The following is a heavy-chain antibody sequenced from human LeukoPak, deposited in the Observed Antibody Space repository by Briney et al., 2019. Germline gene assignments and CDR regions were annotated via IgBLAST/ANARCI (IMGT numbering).Heavy chain of an antibody. D-gene: IGHD3-10*01. CDR2: INPNSGGT. CDR3: AGGSAMVRGVINDGFDI. Sequence: ASVKVSCKASGYTFTDYYMHWVRQAPGQGLEWMGWINPNSGGTNYAQKFQGRVTMTRDTSISTAYMELSRLTSDDTAVYYCAGGSAMVRGVINDGFDIWGQGTMVTVSS. V-gene: IGHV1-2*02. J-gene: IGHJ3*02. CDR1: GYTFTDYY.